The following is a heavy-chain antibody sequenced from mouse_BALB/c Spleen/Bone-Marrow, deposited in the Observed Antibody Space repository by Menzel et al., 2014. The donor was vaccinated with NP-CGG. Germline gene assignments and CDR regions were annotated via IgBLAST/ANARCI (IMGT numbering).Heavy chain of an antibody. CDR2: IYPGDGDT. CDR3: ARRVYGNHWYFDV. V-gene: IGHV1-80*01. CDR1: GYAFSSYW. D-gene: IGHD2-1*01. J-gene: IGHJ1*01. Sequence: VQLQQSGAELVRPESSVKISCKASGYAFSSYWVNWVKQRPGQGLEWIGQIYPGDGDTNYNGKFKGKATLTADKSSSTAYMQLSSLTSEDSAVYFCARRVYGNHWYFDVWGAGTTVTVSS.